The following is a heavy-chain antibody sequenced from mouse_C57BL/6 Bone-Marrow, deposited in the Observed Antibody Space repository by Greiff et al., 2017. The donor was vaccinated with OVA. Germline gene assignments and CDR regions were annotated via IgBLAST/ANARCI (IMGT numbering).Heavy chain of an antibody. CDR2: ISRGSSTT. D-gene: IGHD1-1*01. CDR1: GFTFSDYG. J-gene: IGHJ3*01. V-gene: IGHV5-17*01. CDR3: ARGSSYGFAY. Sequence: EVQVVESGGGLVKPGGSLKLSCAASGFTFSDYGMHWVRQAPEQGLEWVAYISRGSSTTYYADTVKGRVTISRDNAKNTLFLQMTSLRSEDTAMYYCARGSSYGFAYWGQGTLVTVSA.